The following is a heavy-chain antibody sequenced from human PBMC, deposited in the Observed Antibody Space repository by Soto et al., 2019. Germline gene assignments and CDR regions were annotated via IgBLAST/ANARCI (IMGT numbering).Heavy chain of an antibody. D-gene: IGHD3-22*01. J-gene: IGHJ4*02. CDR1: GDSISTFY. CDR3: ARGRTVRNYADDSRAYFYFFDD. CDR2: VYYTGST. V-gene: IGHV4-59*01. Sequence: AETLSLTCTVSGDSISTFYWCWLRQSPGKALALTGYVYYTGSTNYNPSLKSRVTISVDRSKNQFSLKLTSANAADTAVYYCARGRTVRNYADDSRAYFYFFDDWGQGTKVTVSS.